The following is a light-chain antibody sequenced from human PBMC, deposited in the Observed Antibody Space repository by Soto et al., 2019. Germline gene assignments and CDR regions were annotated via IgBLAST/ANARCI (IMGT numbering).Light chain of an antibody. V-gene: IGLV1-44*01. CDR2: TNN. J-gene: IGLJ3*02. Sequence: QSVLTQPPSASGTPGQRVTISCSGSSSNIGRNSVNWYQQLPTTAPKLLIYTNNHRPSGVPDRFSGSKSGTSASLAISGLQSEDEADYYCAAWEDSLNGWVFGGGTQLTVL. CDR3: AAWEDSLNGWV. CDR1: SSNIGRNS.